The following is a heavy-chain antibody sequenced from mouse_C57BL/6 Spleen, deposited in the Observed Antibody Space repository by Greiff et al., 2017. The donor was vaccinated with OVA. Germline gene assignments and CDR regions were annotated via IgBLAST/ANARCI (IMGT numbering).Heavy chain of an antibody. CDR3: ARKEIYRRAMDY. CDR1: GYTFTSYW. Sequence: QVQLQQPGTELVKPGASVKLSCKASGYTFTSYWMHWVKQRPGQGLEWIGNINPSNGGTNFNEKFKSKATLTVDKSSSTAYMQLSSLTSEDSAVYYCARKEIYRRAMDYWGQGTSVTVSS. J-gene: IGHJ4*01. CDR2: INPSNGGT. D-gene: IGHD1-3*01. V-gene: IGHV1-53*01.